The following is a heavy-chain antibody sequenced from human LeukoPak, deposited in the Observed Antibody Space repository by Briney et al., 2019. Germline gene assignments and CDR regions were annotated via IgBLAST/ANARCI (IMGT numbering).Heavy chain of an antibody. V-gene: IGHV4-59*01. CDR3: ARDRSGSYSRYYYYGMDV. CDR2: IYYSGST. J-gene: IGHJ6*02. Sequence: SETLSLTCTVSGGSISGYYWTWIRQPREKGLEWIGYIYYSGSTNYNPSLKSRVTISVATSKNQFSLRLSSVTAADTAVYYCARDRSGSYSRYYYYGMDVWGQGTTVTVSS. D-gene: IGHD1-26*01. CDR1: GGSISGYY.